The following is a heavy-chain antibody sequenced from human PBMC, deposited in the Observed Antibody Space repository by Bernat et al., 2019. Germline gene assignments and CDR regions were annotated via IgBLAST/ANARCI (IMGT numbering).Heavy chain of an antibody. J-gene: IGHJ6*03. V-gene: IGHV3-15*01. CDR2: IKSKTDGGTT. CDR1: GFTFSNAW. CDR3: TTDRPLVYYYYYMDV. D-gene: IGHD2-8*02. Sequence: EVQLVESGGGLVKPGGSLRLSCAASGFTFSNAWMSWVRQAPGKGLEWVGRIKSKTDGGTTDYAAPVKGRFTISRDDSKNTLYLQMNSLKTEDTAVYYGTTDRPLVYYYYYMDVWGKGTTVTVSS.